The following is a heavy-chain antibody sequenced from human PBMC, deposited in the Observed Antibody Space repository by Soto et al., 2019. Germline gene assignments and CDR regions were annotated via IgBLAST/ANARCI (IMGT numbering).Heavy chain of an antibody. J-gene: IGHJ5*02. D-gene: IGHD6-13*01. CDR1: GYTFTSYD. CDR3: ARGRVVRVAAAGTRGWFDP. V-gene: IGHV1-8*01. CDR2: MNPNSGNT. Sequence: QVQLVQSGAEVKKPGASVKVSCKASGYTFTSYDINWVRQATGQGLEWMGWMNPNSGNTGYAQKFQGRVTMTRNTSITTAYRELSSLRSEDTAVYYCARGRVVRVAAAGTRGWFDPWGQGTLVTVSS.